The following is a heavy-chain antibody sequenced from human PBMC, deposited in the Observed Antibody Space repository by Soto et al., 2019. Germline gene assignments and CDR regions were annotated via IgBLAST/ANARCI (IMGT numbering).Heavy chain of an antibody. CDR3: ARVEWRLSGYDAPFDY. CDR1: GFTFDDYG. V-gene: IGHV3-20*04. CDR2: INWNGGST. D-gene: IGHD5-12*01. Sequence: GGSLRLSCAASGFTFDDYGMSWVRQAPGKGLEWVSGINWNGGSTGYADSVKGRFTISRDNAKNSLYLQMNSLRAEDTALYYCARVEWRLSGYDAPFDYWGQGTLVTVSS. J-gene: IGHJ4*02.